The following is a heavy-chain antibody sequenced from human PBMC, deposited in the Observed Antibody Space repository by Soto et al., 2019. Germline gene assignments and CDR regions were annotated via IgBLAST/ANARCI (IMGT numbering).Heavy chain of an antibody. V-gene: IGHV3-64D*06. Sequence: GSLRLSCSASGFTFSSYAMHWVRQAPGKGLEYVSGISSNGGSTHYADSVKGRFTISRDNPKNTLYLQMSSLRAEDTAVYYCVKMGSSGYYIDYWGQGTLVPVSS. CDR3: VKMGSSGYYIDY. J-gene: IGHJ4*02. CDR2: ISSNGGST. D-gene: IGHD3-22*01. CDR1: GFTFSSYA.